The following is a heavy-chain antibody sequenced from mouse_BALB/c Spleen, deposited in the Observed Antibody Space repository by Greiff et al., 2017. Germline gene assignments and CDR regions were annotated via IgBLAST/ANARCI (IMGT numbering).Heavy chain of an antibody. CDR3: ARGGYGNYFDY. J-gene: IGHJ2*01. Sequence: DVMLVESGGGLVQPGGSRKLSCAASGFTFSSFGMHWVRQAPEKGLEWVAYISSGSSTIYYADTVKGRFTISRENPKKTLFLQMTSLRSEDTAMYYCARGGYGNYFDYWGQGNTLKVSS. D-gene: IGHD2-10*02. CDR2: ISSGSSTI. V-gene: IGHV5-17*02. CDR1: GFTFSSFG.